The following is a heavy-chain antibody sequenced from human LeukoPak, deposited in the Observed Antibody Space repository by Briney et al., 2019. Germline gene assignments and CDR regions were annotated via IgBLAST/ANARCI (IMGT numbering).Heavy chain of an antibody. CDR1: GFTFSSYG. CDR3: ARDPPYYYDSSGYGVSLYFDY. Sequence: PGRSLRLSCAASGFTFSSYGMHWVRQAPGKGLEWVAVISYDGSNKYYADSVKGRFTISRDNSKNTLYLQMNSLRAEDTAVYYCARDPPYYYDSSGYGVSLYFDYWGQGTLVTVSS. J-gene: IGHJ4*02. CDR2: ISYDGSNK. V-gene: IGHV3-30*03. D-gene: IGHD3-22*01.